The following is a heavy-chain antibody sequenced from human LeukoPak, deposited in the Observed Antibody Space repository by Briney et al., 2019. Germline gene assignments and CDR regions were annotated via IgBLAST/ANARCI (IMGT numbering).Heavy chain of an antibody. CDR3: ARTPDSNWFDP. Sequence: PSETLSLTCTVSGGSISSYYWSWIRQPPGKGLEWIGYIYYSGSTNYNPSLKSRVTISVDTSKNQFSLKLSSVTAADTAAYYCARTPDSNWFDPWGQGTLVTVSS. J-gene: IGHJ5*02. V-gene: IGHV4-59*01. CDR2: IYYSGST. D-gene: IGHD1-14*01. CDR1: GGSISSYY.